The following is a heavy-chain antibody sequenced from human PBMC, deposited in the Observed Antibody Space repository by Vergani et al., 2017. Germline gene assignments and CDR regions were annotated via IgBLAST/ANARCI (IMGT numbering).Heavy chain of an antibody. CDR3: ARDRRGQDYYYYYMDV. CDR1: GGSFSGYY. V-gene: IGHV4-34*01. CDR2: INHSGST. Sequence: QVQLQQWGAGLLKPSETLSLTCAVYGGSFSGYYWGWIRQPPGKGLEWIGEINHSGSTNYNPSLKSRVTISVDTSKNQFSLKLSSVTAADTAVYYCARDRRGQDYYYYYMDVWGKGTTVTVSS. J-gene: IGHJ6*03. D-gene: IGHD3-10*01.